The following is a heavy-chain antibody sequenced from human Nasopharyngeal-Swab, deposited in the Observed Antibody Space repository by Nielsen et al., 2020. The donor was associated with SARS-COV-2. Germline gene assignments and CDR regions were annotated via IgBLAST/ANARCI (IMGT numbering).Heavy chain of an antibody. J-gene: IGHJ6*02. CDR1: GFTFSSYA. CDR2: ISGSDYNT. CDR3: AKDRDSGDDSDDYYHYYGMDV. V-gene: IGHV3-23*01. D-gene: IGHD5-12*01. Sequence: GASLKISCAASGFTFSSYAISWVRQAPGKGLEWVSVISGSDYNTYYADSVKGRFTISRDNSKNTVNLQMNSLRAEDTAIYYCAKDRDSGDDSDDYYHYYGMDVWAQGTTVTVSS.